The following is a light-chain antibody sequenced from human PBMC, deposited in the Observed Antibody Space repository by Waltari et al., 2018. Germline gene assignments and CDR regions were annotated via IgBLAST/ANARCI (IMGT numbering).Light chain of an antibody. V-gene: IGKV3-20*01. CDR2: RAS. J-gene: IGKJ3*01. CDR1: QRVSSNY. Sequence: ERVLTQSPGTLSLSPGERATLTCRDSQRVSSNYLAWYQQKPGQAPRLLISRASSLATGIPDRFSGSGSGTDFTLTISRLEPDDFAVYFCQQYGNSPFTFGPGTKVDI. CDR3: QQYGNSPFT.